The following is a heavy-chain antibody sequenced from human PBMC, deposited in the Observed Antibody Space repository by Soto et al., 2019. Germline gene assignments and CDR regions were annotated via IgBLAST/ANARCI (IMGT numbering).Heavy chain of an antibody. J-gene: IGHJ3*02. CDR2: IXXXGST. V-gene: IGHV3-53*01. CDR1: GFTVSXNY. CDR3: AXDIRXAXXXDXXXXXXXXAFDI. D-gene: IGHD3-22*01. Sequence: EVXLVXSGGGLIQPGGSLXLSCAASGFTVSXNYMSWVXXXPXXXXXXXXXIXXXGSTYYADSVKGRFTISRDNSKNTLYLQMNSLRAEDTAVYXCAXDIRXAXXXDXXXXXXXXAFDIWGQGTMVTVSS.